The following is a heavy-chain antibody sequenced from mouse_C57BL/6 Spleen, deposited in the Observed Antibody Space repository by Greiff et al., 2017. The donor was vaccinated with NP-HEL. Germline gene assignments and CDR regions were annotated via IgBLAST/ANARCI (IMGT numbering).Heavy chain of an antibody. CDR3: ARAPLDFDV. CDR2: ISDGGSYT. V-gene: IGHV5-4*03. CDR1: GFTFSSYA. J-gene: IGHJ1*03. Sequence: EVKLMESGGGLVKPGGSLKLSCAASGFTFSSYAMSWVRQTPEKRLEWVATISDGGSYTYYPDNVKGRFTISRDNAKNNLYLQMSHLKSEDTAMYYCARAPLDFDVWGTGTTVTVSS.